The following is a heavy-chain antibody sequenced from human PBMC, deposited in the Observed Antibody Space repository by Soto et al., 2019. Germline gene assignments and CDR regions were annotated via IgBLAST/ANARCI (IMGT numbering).Heavy chain of an antibody. CDR2: GYWDDDK. CDR3: AHCRGGVASF. V-gene: IGHV2-5*02. Sequence: QITLNESGPALVKPTQTLTLTCTFSGFSLNTRDVGVGWIRQPPGKALEWLGVGYWDDDKTYSPSLKSRLTTPKDTPKNQVVLRMTKMDPVDPATYYCAHCRGGVASFWGQGTLVTVSS. J-gene: IGHJ4*02. D-gene: IGHD3-16*01. CDR1: GFSLNTRDVG.